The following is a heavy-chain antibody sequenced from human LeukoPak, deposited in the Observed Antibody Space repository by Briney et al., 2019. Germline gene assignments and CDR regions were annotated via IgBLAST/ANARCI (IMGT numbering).Heavy chain of an antibody. J-gene: IGHJ3*02. CDR3: ARGRDSSGYLSPYAFDI. V-gene: IGHV3-21*01. D-gene: IGHD3-22*01. CDR1: GFTFSSYE. CDR2: ISSSSTYI. Sequence: PGGSLRLSCAASGFTFSSYEMNWVRQAPGKGLEWVSSISSSSTYIYYADSVKGRFTISRDNAKNSLYLQMNSLRAEDTAVYYCARGRDSSGYLSPYAFDIWGQGTMVTVSS.